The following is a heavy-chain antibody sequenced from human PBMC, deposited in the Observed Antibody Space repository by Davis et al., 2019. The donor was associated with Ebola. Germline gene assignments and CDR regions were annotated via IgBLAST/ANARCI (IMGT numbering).Heavy chain of an antibody. CDR2: IYYSGST. CDR3: ARQGSHILAGYYSSWFDP. CDR1: GGPISSNY. Sequence: SELLSSTFPPLGGPISSNYWGWIRQPPGKGREWIGSIYYSGSTYYNPSFNSRVTISVDTSKNQFSLKLSSVTAADTAVYYCARQGSHILAGYYSSWFDPWGQGTLVTVSS. D-gene: IGHD3-9*01. V-gene: IGHV4-39*01. J-gene: IGHJ5*02.